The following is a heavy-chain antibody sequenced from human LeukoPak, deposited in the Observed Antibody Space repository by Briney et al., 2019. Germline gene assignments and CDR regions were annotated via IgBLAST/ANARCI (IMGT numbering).Heavy chain of an antibody. D-gene: IGHD2-2*01. CDR2: ISAYNGNT. CDR1: GYTFTSYG. J-gene: IGHJ4*02. Sequence: ASVKVSCKASGYTFTSYGISWVRQAPGQGLEWMGWISAYNGNTNYAQKLQGRVTITRNTSISTAYMELSSLRSEDTAVYYCARIPPGGSSPPDYWGQGTLVTVSS. CDR3: ARIPPGGSSPPDY. V-gene: IGHV1-18*01.